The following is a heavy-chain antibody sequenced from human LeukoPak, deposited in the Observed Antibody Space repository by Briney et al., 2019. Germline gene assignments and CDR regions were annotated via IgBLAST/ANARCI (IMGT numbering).Heavy chain of an antibody. J-gene: IGHJ6*03. CDR3: ARDRAARGYYYYYMDV. Sequence: GGSLRLSCAASGFPFSSYAMHWVRPAPGKGLEYVSAISSNGGSTYYANSVKGRFTISRDNSKNTLYLQMGSLRAEDMAVYYCARDRAARGYYYYYMDVWGKGTTVTVSS. CDR2: ISSNGGST. CDR1: GFPFSSYA. D-gene: IGHD6-6*01. V-gene: IGHV3-64*01.